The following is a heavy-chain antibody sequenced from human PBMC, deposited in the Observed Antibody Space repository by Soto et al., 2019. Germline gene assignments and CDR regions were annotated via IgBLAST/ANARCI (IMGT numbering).Heavy chain of an antibody. D-gene: IGHD6-19*01. J-gene: IGHJ4*02. V-gene: IGHV3-23*01. CDR3: AKVPTNSSGWYWIH. CDR1: GFTFRSYA. CDR2: ISGSGGST. Sequence: EVQLLESGGGLVQPGGSLRLSCAASGFTFRSYAMSWVRQAPGKGLVWVSAISGSGGSTYYADSVKGRFTISRDNSKNTLYLQMNSLRAEDTAVYYCAKVPTNSSGWYWIHWGQGTLVTVSS.